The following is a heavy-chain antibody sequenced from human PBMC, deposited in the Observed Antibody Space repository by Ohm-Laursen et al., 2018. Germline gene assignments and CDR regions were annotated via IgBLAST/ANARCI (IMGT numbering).Heavy chain of an antibody. CDR1: GFSFSSYA. J-gene: IGHJ3*02. CDR3: ARDPHLREWLSSDAFDI. D-gene: IGHD3-3*01. Sequence: SLRLSCAASGFSFSSYAMHWVRQAPGKGLEWVAVIWYDGSNKYYADSVKGRFTISRDNSKNTLYLQMNSLRAEDTAVYYCARDPHLREWLSSDAFDIWGQGTMVTVSS. CDR2: IWYDGSNK. V-gene: IGHV3-33*08.